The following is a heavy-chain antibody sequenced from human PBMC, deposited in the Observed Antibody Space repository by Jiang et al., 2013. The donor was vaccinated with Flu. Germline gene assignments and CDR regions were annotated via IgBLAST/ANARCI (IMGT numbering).Heavy chain of an antibody. J-gene: IGHJ5*02. V-gene: IGHV4-59*12. Sequence: PGLVKPSETLSLTCTVSGGSISSYYWSWIRQPPGKGLEWIGYIYYSGSTNYNPSLKSRVTISVDTSKNQFSLKLSSVTAADTAVYYCARERAAYCGGDCFWFDPWGQGTLVTVSS. CDR1: GGSISSYY. CDR2: IYYSGST. CDR3: ARERAAYCGGDCFWFDP. D-gene: IGHD2-21*02.